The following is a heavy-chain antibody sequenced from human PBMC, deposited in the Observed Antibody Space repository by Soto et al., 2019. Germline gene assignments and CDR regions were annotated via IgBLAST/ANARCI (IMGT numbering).Heavy chain of an antibody. Sequence: QVQLVQSGAEVKKPGSPVKVSCKASGGTFSTNPISWVRQAPGQGLEWMGGTGSGTGPGNHAQKFQGRLTITVDKSTSTVYMELSSLSSEDTAVYYCARRDSGGFYRYFDSWGQGTLVTVSS. CDR2: TGSGTGPG. J-gene: IGHJ4*02. V-gene: IGHV1-69*06. CDR3: ARRDSGGFYRYFDS. CDR1: GGTFSTNP. D-gene: IGHD2-15*01.